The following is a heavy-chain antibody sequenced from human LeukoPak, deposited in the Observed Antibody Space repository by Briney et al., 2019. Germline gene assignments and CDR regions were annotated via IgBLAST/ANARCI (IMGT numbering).Heavy chain of an antibody. CDR1: GYTFTGYY. D-gene: IGHD3-10*01. CDR2: INPNSGGT. V-gene: IGHV1-2*02. J-gene: IGHJ5*02. Sequence: GASVKVSCKASGYTFTGYYMHWVRQAPGQGLEWMGWINPNSGGTNYAQTFQGRVTMTRDTSISTAYMELSRLRSDDTAVYYCARDHSWVRAQDPWGQGTLVTVSS. CDR3: ARDHSWVRAQDP.